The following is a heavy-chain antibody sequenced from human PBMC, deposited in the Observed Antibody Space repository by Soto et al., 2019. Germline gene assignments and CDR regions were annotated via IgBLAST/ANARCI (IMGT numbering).Heavy chain of an antibody. CDR1: GGSSRSISYY. D-gene: IGHD3-22*01. CDR3: ARQITMIVVVNRAPLTD. CDR2: IYYSGST. J-gene: IGHJ4*02. Sequence: SETLSLTGTLAGGSSRSISYYWGWIRTPRGKGLEWIGSIYYSGSTYYNPSLKSRVTISVDTSKNQFSLKLSSVTAADTAVYYCARQITMIVVVNRAPLTDWGKGTLVTVS. V-gene: IGHV4-39*01.